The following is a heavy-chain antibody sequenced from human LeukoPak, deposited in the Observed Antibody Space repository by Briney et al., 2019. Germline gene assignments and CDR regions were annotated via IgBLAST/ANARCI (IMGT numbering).Heavy chain of an antibody. D-gene: IGHD6-13*01. CDR1: GGSISSYY. CDR3: ARDLGSSWPYNWFDP. CDR2: IYYSGST. V-gene: IGHV4-59*12. Sequence: SETLSLTCTVSGGSISSYYWSWIRQPPGKGLEWIGYIYYSGSTNYNPSLKSRVTISVDTSKNQFSLKLSSVTAADTAVYYCARDLGSSWPYNWFDPWGQGTLVTVSS. J-gene: IGHJ5*02.